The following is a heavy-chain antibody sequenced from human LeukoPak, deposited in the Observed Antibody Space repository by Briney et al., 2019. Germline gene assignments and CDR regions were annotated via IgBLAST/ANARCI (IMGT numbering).Heavy chain of an antibody. CDR1: GFTFSDSA. CDR2: IRNKAYSYAT. V-gene: IGHV3-73*01. J-gene: IGHJ4*02. CDR3: TGYGGNTQFDY. Sequence: GGSLRLSCAVSGFTFSDSAIHWVRQASGKGLEWVGRIRNKAYSYATAYTASVKGRFTISRDDSKNTAYLQMNSLKTEDTAVYYCTGYGGNTQFDYWGQGTLVTVSS. D-gene: IGHD4-23*01.